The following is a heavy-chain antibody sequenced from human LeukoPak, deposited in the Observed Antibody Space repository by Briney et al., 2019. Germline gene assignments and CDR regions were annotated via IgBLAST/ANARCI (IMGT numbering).Heavy chain of an antibody. CDR1: GGSISSYY. Sequence: SETLSLTCTVSGGSISSYYWSWIRQPPGKGLEWIGYIYYSGSTNYNPSLKSRVTVSVDTSKNQFSLKPSSVTAADTAVYYCARTYYYDSSGYPPPFDPWGQGTLVTVSS. CDR2: IYYSGST. D-gene: IGHD3-22*01. J-gene: IGHJ5*02. CDR3: ARTYYYDSSGYPPPFDP. V-gene: IGHV4-59*01.